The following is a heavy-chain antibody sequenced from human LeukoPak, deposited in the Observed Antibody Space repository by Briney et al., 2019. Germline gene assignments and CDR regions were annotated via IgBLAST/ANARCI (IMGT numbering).Heavy chain of an antibody. CDR2: IIPIFGTA. D-gene: IGHD6-13*01. V-gene: IGHV1-69*13. Sequence: SVKVSCKASGGTFSSYAISWVRQAPGQGLEWMGGIIPIFGTANYAQKFQGRVTITADESASTAYMELSSLRSEDTAVYYCARGSGSWFEEFDYWGQGTLVTVSS. CDR3: ARGSGSWFEEFDY. J-gene: IGHJ4*02. CDR1: GGTFSSYA.